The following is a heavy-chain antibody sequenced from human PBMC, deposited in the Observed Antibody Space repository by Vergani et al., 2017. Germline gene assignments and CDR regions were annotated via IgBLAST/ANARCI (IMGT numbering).Heavy chain of an antibody. V-gene: IGHV1-8*01. CDR3: ARGGYDDILTGYYASYYYGMDV. CDR2: MNPNSGNT. D-gene: IGHD3-9*01. Sequence: QVQLVQSGAEVKKPGASVKVSCKASGYTFTSYDINWVRQATGQGLEWMGWMNPNSGNTGYAQKFQGRVTMTRNTSISTAYMELSSLRSEDTAVYYCARGGYDDILTGYYASYYYGMDVWGQGTTVTVSS. CDR1: GYTFTSYD. J-gene: IGHJ6*02.